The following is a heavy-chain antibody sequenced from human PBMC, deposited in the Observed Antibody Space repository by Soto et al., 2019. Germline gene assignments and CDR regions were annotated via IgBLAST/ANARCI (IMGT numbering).Heavy chain of an antibody. CDR3: ARGPHYYDSSGYYVPFDY. Sequence: GGSLRLSCAASGYTFSHYWMHWVRQAPGKGLEWVSYISSSSSTIYYADSVKGRFTISRDNAKNSLYLQMNSLRDEDTAVYYCARGPHYYDSSGYYVPFDYWGQGTLVTVSS. CDR2: ISSSSSTI. CDR1: GYTFSHYW. J-gene: IGHJ4*02. V-gene: IGHV3-48*02. D-gene: IGHD3-22*01.